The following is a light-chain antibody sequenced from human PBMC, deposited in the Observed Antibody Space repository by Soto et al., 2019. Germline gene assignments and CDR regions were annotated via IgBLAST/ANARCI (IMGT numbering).Light chain of an antibody. CDR1: ESVSYY. Sequence: EIVLTQSPATLSLSPGDRATLSCRASESVSYYLAWYQQKPGQAPRLLIYDASTRAAGIPARFGGSGSETDFTLTISVLEPDDFAVYYCQQRHHWLRTFGQGTKLEI. CDR3: QQRHHWLRT. CDR2: DAS. J-gene: IGKJ2*01. V-gene: IGKV3-11*01.